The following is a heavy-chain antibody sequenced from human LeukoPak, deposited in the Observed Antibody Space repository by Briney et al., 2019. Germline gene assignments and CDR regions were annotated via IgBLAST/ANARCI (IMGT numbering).Heavy chain of an antibody. CDR3: AREGSDWNYYYYMDV. CDR1: GFTFSSYW. Sequence: PGGSLRLSCAASGFTFSSYWMSWVRQAPGKGPEWVANIKQDGSEKYYVDSVKGRFTISRDNAKNSLYLQMNSLRAEDTAVYYCAREGSDWNYYYYMDVRGKGTTVTISS. CDR2: IKQDGSEK. V-gene: IGHV3-7*01. D-gene: IGHD6-19*01. J-gene: IGHJ6*03.